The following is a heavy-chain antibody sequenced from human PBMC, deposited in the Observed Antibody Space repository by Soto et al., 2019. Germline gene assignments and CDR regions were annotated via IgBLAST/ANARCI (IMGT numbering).Heavy chain of an antibody. CDR1: GFTFSNYA. Sequence: EVQLLESGGMLIHPGGSLRLSCTASGFTFSNYAMSWVRQAPGKGLEWVSGISGSGDSTYYADSVRGRFSISRDNFKNTLHLQMNSLRPEDTAVYYCAKDPLTIVMITPFRHGMDVWGQGTTVTVAS. CDR3: AKDPLTIVMITPFRHGMDV. J-gene: IGHJ6*02. CDR2: ISGSGDST. D-gene: IGHD3-9*01. V-gene: IGHV3-23*01.